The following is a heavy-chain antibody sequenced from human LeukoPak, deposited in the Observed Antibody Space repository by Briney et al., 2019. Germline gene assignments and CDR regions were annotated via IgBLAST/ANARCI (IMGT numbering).Heavy chain of an antibody. Sequence: ATVKVSCKASGYTFTAYYLHWVRQAPGQGLEWMGYFYPKSRDTFFAQKFQDRVTMTMDTSITTVYMELSRLRSDDTAVYYCARGEDVPNTNALDIWGQGTKVTVSS. CDR1: GYTFTAYY. D-gene: IGHD3-10*02. CDR3: ARGEDVPNTNALDI. V-gene: IGHV1-2*02. J-gene: IGHJ3*02. CDR2: FYPKSRDT.